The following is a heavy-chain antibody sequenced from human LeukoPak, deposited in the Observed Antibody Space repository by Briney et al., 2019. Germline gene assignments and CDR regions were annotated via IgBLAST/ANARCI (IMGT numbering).Heavy chain of an antibody. CDR2: ISYDGSNK. CDR3: AKDRSKGSYGDEFDH. Sequence: PGGSLRLSCTASGFTFGDYAMHWVRQAPGKGLEWVAVISYDGSNKYYADSVKGRFTISRDNSKNTLYLQMNSLRPEDTAVYYCAKDRSKGSYGDEFDHWGQGTLVTVSS. V-gene: IGHV3-30*01. CDR1: GFTFGDYA. D-gene: IGHD1-26*01. J-gene: IGHJ4*02.